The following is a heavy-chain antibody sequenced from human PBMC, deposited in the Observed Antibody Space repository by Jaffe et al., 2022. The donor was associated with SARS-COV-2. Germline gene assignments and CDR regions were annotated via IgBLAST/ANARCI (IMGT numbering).Heavy chain of an antibody. Sequence: QLQVQESGPGLVKPSETLSLTCTVSGGSISSTNYYWGWIRQPPGKGLEWIGSILYSGSTYYNPSLKSRVSISVDTSKNQFSLRLSSLTAADTAVYYCARPVYAGSGWSWGQGTLVTVSS. V-gene: IGHV4-39*01. J-gene: IGHJ4*02. CDR2: ILYSGST. D-gene: IGHD6-19*01. CDR1: GGSISSTNYY. CDR3: ARPVYAGSGWS.